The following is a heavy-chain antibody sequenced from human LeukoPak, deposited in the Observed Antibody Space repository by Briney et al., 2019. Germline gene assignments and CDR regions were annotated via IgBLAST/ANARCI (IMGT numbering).Heavy chain of an antibody. D-gene: IGHD2-2*02. J-gene: IGHJ4*02. CDR2: ISGSGDST. CDR3: AIPGGYCSSTSCYTSGRFDY. CDR1: GFTFRSFA. Sequence: GGSLRLSCAASGFTFRSFAVTWVRQAPGKGLEWVSVISGSGDSTYYADSVKGRFTISRDNSKNTLYLQMNSLRAEDTAVYYCAIPGGYCSSTSCYTSGRFDYWGQGTLVTVSS. V-gene: IGHV3-23*01.